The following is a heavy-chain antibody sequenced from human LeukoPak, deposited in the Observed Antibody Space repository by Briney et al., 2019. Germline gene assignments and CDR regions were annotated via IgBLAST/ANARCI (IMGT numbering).Heavy chain of an antibody. CDR3: ARGTTHLWFGEGGNALDI. V-gene: IGHV1-2*02. J-gene: IGHJ3*02. Sequence: GASVKVSCKASGYTFTGYYMHWVRQAPGQGLEWMGWLNPNSGDTTDALKFQGRVTMTRDTSINTAYMELSRLTSDDTAVYYCARGTTHLWFGEGGNALDIWGQGTMVTVSS. D-gene: IGHD3-10*01. CDR2: LNPNSGDT. CDR1: GYTFTGYY.